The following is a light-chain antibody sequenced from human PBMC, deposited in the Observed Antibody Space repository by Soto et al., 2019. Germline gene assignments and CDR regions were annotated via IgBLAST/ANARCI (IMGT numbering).Light chain of an antibody. J-gene: IGKJ4*02. CDR1: QSVGTT. CDR3: QQYKDWPPT. V-gene: IGKV3-15*01. Sequence: EIVMTQSPVTLSVSPGERVTLSCRASQSVGTTVAWYQQKSGRAPRLLIYSASTRATGVPARFSGSASGTDFTLSITSLQSEDFGVYYCQQYKDWPPTFGGGTKVEIK. CDR2: SAS.